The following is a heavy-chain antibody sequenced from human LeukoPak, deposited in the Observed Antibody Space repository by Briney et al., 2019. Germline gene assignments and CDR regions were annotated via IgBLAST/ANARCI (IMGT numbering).Heavy chain of an antibody. CDR1: GFTFSSYD. CDR2: ITTSGTTL. Sequence: GGSLRLSCAASGFTFSSYDMSWVRQAPGKGLEWVSYITTSGTTLDYADSVKGRFTISRDNAKNSLYLQMNSLRAEDTAVYYCARPYSRGWHNWFDPWGERTLVTVSS. CDR3: ARPYSRGWHNWFDP. V-gene: IGHV3-48*03. J-gene: IGHJ5*02. D-gene: IGHD6-19*01.